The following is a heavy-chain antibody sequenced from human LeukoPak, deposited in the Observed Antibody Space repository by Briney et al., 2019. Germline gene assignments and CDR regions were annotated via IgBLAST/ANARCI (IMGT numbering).Heavy chain of an antibody. J-gene: IGHJ4*02. Sequence: GESLKISCKGSGYSFTSYWIGWVRQMPGKGLEWMGIIYPGDSDTRYSPSFQGQVTISADKSISTAYLQWSSLKASDTAMYYCATNSPSSTSCYYGCFDYWGQGTLVTVSS. CDR1: GYSFTSYW. CDR2: IYPGDSDT. D-gene: IGHD2-2*01. CDR3: ATNSPSSTSCYYGCFDY. V-gene: IGHV5-51*01.